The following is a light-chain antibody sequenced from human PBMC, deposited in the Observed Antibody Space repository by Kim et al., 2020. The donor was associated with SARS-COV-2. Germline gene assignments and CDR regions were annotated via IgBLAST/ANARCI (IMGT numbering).Light chain of an antibody. J-gene: IGLJ3*02. CDR1: SGHTNNA. CDR2: LNPDGSH. V-gene: IGLV4-69*01. CDR3: QTWASDIWM. Sequence: QPVLTQSPSASAPLGASVKITCTLSSGHTNNAIAWHQQHSEKGPRFLMKLNPDGSHTNGDGIPDRFSGSTSGADRYLTISGLQSEDEADYYCQTWASDIWMFGGGTQLTVL.